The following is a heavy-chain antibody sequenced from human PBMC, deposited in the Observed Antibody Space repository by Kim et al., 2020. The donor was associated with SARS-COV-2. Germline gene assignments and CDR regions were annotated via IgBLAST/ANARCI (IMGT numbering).Heavy chain of an antibody. CDR1: GYSFTSYW. CDR2: IYPGDSDS. V-gene: IGHV5-51*01. CDR3: ATQGSSSWKHYFDF. Sequence: VESLKISCRGSGYSFTSYWIGWVRQMPGKGLEWMGIIYPGDSDSRYSPSFQGQVTISADKSISTAYLQLSSLKASDTAVYYCATQGSSSWKHYFDFWGQGTLVTVSS. D-gene: IGHD6-13*01. J-gene: IGHJ4*02.